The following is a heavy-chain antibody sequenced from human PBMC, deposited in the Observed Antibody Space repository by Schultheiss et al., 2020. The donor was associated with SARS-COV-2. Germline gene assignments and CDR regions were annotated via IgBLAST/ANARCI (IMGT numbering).Heavy chain of an antibody. Sequence: GGSLRLSCAASGFTFSSYEMNWVRQAPGKGLEWVSYISSSGSTIYYADSVKGRFTISRDNAKNSLYLQMNSLRDEDTAVYYCARDYYGDYFFDYWGQGTLVTVSS. CDR3: ARDYYGDYFFDY. D-gene: IGHD4-17*01. CDR2: ISSSGSTI. CDR1: GFTFSSYE. J-gene: IGHJ4*02. V-gene: IGHV3-48*03.